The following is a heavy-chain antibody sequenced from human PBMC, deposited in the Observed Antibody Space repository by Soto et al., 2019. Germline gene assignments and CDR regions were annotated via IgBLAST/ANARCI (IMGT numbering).Heavy chain of an antibody. CDR2: IYRSGTT. CDR1: NFSISSGYY. D-gene: IGHD1-26*01. Sequence: KPSETLSLTCVVSNFSISSGYYWGWIRQSPGKGLEWIASIYRSGTTSHNPSLKSRVTISVDPSKNQFSLMLTAVTAADTAVYYCARTHSGSYYSVFNYWGRGSLVTVS. J-gene: IGHJ4*02. CDR3: ARTHSGSYYSVFNY. V-gene: IGHV4-38-2*01.